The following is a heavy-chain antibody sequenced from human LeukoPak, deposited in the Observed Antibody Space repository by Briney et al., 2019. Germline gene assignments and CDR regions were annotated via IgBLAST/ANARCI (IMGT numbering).Heavy chain of an antibody. CDR2: IYYSGST. CDR1: GGSISSSDYY. Sequence: SSETLSLTCTVSGGSISSSDYYWGWIRQPPGKGLEWIGSIYYSGSTYYNPSLKSRVTISVDTSKNQFSLKLSSVTAADTAVYYCAEGSGSYGLSLFDYWGQGTLVTVSS. CDR3: AEGSGSYGLSLFDY. J-gene: IGHJ4*02. V-gene: IGHV4-39*01. D-gene: IGHD3-10*01.